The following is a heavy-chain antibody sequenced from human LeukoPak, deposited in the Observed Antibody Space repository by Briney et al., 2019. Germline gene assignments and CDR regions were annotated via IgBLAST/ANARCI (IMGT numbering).Heavy chain of an antibody. CDR1: GFTFSNYA. CDR2: VTPGGNIP. Sequence: AGESLRLSCAASGFTFSNYAMSWVRLAPGKGLEWISGVTPGGNIPYYADSVKGRFTISRDNSRNILYLQMGSLRAADTALYYCAKDIWLVTDGYQTFDHWGQGTLVTVSS. J-gene: IGHJ4*02. V-gene: IGHV3-23*01. CDR3: AKDIWLVTDGYQTFDH. D-gene: IGHD5-18*01.